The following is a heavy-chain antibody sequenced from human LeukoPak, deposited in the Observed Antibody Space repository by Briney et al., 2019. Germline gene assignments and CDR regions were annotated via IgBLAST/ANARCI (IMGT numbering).Heavy chain of an antibody. CDR2: ISYDGSNK. CDR1: GFTFSSYG. CDR3: AKDLGRGLVTANIVVVPAFDY. J-gene: IGHJ4*02. V-gene: IGHV3-30*18. D-gene: IGHD2-2*01. Sequence: PGGSLRLSCAASGFTFSSYGMHWVRQAPGKGLEWVAVISYDGSNKYYADSVKGRFTISRDNSKNTLYLQMNSLRAEDTAVYYCAKDLGRGLVTANIVVVPAFDYWGQGTLVTVSS.